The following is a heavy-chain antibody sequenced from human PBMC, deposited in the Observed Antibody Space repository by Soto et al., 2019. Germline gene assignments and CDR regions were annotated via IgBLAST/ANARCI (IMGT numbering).Heavy chain of an antibody. CDR1: GFTFSSYG. CDR2: ISYDGSNK. CDR3: AKDSIKSYCSGGSCYYSRGYLDYYYYMDV. D-gene: IGHD2-15*01. J-gene: IGHJ6*03. V-gene: IGHV3-30*18. Sequence: PGGSLRLSCAASGFTFSSYGMHWVRQAPGKGLEWVAVISYDGSNKYYADSVKGRFTISRDNSKNTLYLQMNSLRAEDTAVYYCAKDSIKSYCSGGSCYYSRGYLDYYYYMDVWGKGTTVTVSS.